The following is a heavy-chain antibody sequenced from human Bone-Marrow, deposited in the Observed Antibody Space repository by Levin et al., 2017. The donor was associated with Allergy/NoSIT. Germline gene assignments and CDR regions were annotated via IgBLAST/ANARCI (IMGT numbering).Heavy chain of an antibody. Sequence: GESLKISCAASGFTFSNSAMSWVRQAPGKGLEWVSTLSKSGGTTYYADSVKGRFTISRDNSKSTLSLQMDNLRAEDTAVYYCAKGDWNANWGQGTLVTVSS. CDR2: LSKSGGTT. J-gene: IGHJ4*02. CDR3: AKGDWNAN. CDR1: GFTFSNSA. D-gene: IGHD1-1*01. V-gene: IGHV3-23*01.